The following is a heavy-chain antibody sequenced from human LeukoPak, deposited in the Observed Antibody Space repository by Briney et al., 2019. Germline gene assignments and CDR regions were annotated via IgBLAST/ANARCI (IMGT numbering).Heavy chain of an antibody. CDR2: INPNSGGT. CDR1: GYTFTGYY. CDR3: ARDAVHSTGTPTN. V-gene: IGHV1-2*02. Sequence: ASVKVSCKASGYTFTGYYMHWVRQAPGQGLEWMGWINPNSGGTNYAQKFQGRVTMTRDTSISTAYTELSRLRSDDTAVYYCARDAVHSTGTPTNWGQGTLVTVSS. J-gene: IGHJ4*02. D-gene: IGHD1-1*01.